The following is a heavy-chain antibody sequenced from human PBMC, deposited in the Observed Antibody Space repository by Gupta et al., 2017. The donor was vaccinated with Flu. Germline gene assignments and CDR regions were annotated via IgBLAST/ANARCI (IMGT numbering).Heavy chain of an antibody. CDR1: RRSYD. CDR3: ARRGKTGYDNWFDP. Sequence: RRSYDWGWIRQPPGKGLEWIGSIFYTGSTSYSPSLKSRVTISVDTSKNQFSRKLNSVTAADTAVYYCARRGKTGYDNWFDPWGQGTLVTVS. D-gene: IGHD3-9*01. CDR2: IFYTGST. V-gene: IGHV4-39*01. J-gene: IGHJ5*02.